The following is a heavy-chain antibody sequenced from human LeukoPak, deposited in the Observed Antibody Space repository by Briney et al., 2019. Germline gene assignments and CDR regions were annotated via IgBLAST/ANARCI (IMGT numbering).Heavy chain of an antibody. CDR2: INHSGST. CDR1: GGSYSGYY. D-gene: IGHD3-22*01. V-gene: IGHV4-34*01. J-gene: IGHJ3*02. Sequence: SETLSLTCAVYGGSYSGYYWSWIRQPPGKGLERIGEINHSGSTNYNPSLKSRVTISVDTSKNQFSLKLSSVTAADTAVYYCARIYDSSGYYHCSPDAFDIWGQGTMVTVSS. CDR3: ARIYDSSGYYHCSPDAFDI.